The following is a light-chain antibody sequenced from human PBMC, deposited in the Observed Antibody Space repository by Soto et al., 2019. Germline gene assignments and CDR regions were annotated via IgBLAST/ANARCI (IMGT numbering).Light chain of an antibody. CDR3: QQRSNWPPAT. CDR1: ESIGNW. Sequence: DIQMTQSPSTLSASEGDRVTMTFGASESIGNWLAWYQQKSGKAPNLLIYAASSLQSGVPSRFSGSGSGTDFTLTISSLEPEDFAVYYCQQRSNWPPATFGQGTRLEIK. V-gene: IGKV1-5*01. CDR2: AAS. J-gene: IGKJ5*01.